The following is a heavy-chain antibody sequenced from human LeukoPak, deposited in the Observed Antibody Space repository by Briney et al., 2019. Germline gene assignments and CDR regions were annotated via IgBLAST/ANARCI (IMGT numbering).Heavy chain of an antibody. V-gene: IGHV3-15*07. J-gene: IGHJ6*02. CDR2: IKSKTDGGTT. CDR3: TTDRTYIVVVPAAMLYYYYGMDV. Sequence: PGGSLRLSCAASGFTFSNAWMNWVRQAPGKGLEWVGRIKSKTDGGTTDYAAPVKGRFTISRDDSKNTLYLQMNSLKTEDTAVYYCTTDRTYIVVVPAAMLYYYYGMDVWGQGTTVTVSS. CDR1: GFTFSNAW. D-gene: IGHD2-2*01.